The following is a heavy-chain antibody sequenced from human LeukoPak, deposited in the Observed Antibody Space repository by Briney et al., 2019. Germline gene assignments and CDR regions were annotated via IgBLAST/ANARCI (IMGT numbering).Heavy chain of an antibody. CDR2: IYYSRST. V-gene: IGHV4-30-4*01. CDR3: ARDGYNSGYFDY. D-gene: IGHD5-24*01. Sequence: SETLSLTCTVSGASISSGGYYWNWIRQPPGKGLEWIGYIYYSRSTSYSPSLKSRLTISVDTSKNQFSLTLSSVTAADTAVYYCARDGYNSGYFDYWGQGTLVTVSS. J-gene: IGHJ4*02. CDR1: GASISSGGYY.